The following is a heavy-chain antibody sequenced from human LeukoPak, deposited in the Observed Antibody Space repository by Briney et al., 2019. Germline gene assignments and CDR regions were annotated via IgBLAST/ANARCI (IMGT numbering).Heavy chain of an antibody. V-gene: IGHV4-39*07. CDR1: GGTISTSSYY. Sequence: SETLSLTCAVSGGTISTSSYYRVWIRQSPGKGLEWIGRIYYSGNTYYNPSLKSRVTISLDTSKNQFSLKLNSVTAADTAVYYCARLGYDASTYYGAFDIWGQGTGVTVSS. D-gene: IGHD3-22*01. CDR2: IYYSGNT. J-gene: IGHJ3*02. CDR3: ARLGYDASTYYGAFDI.